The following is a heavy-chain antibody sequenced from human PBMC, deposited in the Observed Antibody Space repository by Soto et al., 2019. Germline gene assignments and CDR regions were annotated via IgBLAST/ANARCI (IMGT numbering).Heavy chain of an antibody. Sequence: EEQLLESGGGLVQPGGSLRLSCAASGFTFGTYVMAWVRQVPGKGLQGLEWVASISTAGGSTYYADSAKGRFAISRDNSENTMSLQMTSLRVDDTAVYYCAKEVGSSPRYWFFDLWGRGTLVTVSS. D-gene: IGHD3-10*01. CDR2: ISTAGGST. J-gene: IGHJ2*01. CDR1: GFTFGTYV. V-gene: IGHV3-23*01. CDR3: AKEVGSSPRYWFFDL.